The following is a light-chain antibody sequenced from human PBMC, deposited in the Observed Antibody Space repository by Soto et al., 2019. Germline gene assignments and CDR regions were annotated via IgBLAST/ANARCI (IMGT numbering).Light chain of an antibody. CDR1: SSNIGAGYD. Sequence: QSVLTQPPSVSGAPGQRVTTSCTGSSSNIGAGYDVHWYQQLPGTAPKLLIYGNSNRPSGVPDRFSGSKSGTSASLAITGLQAEDEADYSCQSYDSSLSGSVVFGGGTKLTVL. J-gene: IGLJ2*01. CDR2: GNS. V-gene: IGLV1-40*01. CDR3: QSYDSSLSGSVV.